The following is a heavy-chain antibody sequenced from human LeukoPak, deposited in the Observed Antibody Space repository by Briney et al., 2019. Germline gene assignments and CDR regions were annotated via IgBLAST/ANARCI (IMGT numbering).Heavy chain of an antibody. V-gene: IGHV1-2*02. D-gene: IGHD2-2*02. CDR3: ARVGLIVVVPAAIADDAFDI. CDR1: GYTFTGCY. Sequence: GASVKVSCKASGYTFTGCYMHWVRQAPGQGLEWMGWINPNSGGTNYAQKFQGRVTMTRDTSISTAYMELSRLRSDDTAVYYCARVGLIVVVPAAIADDAFDIWGQGTMVTVSS. J-gene: IGHJ3*02. CDR2: INPNSGGT.